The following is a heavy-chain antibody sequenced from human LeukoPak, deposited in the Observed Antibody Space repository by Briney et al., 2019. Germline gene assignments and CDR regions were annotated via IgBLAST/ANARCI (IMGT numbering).Heavy chain of an antibody. V-gene: IGHV1-2*02. CDR1: GYTFTGYY. CDR2: INPNSGGT. J-gene: IGHJ4*02. CDR3: ARVSSSWLHFDY. Sequence: GASVKVSCKASGYTFTGYYMHWVRQAPGQGLEWMGWINPNSGGTNYAQKFQGRVTMTRDTSISTAYMELRSLRSDDTAVYYCARVSSSWLHFDYWGQGTLVTVSS. D-gene: IGHD6-13*01.